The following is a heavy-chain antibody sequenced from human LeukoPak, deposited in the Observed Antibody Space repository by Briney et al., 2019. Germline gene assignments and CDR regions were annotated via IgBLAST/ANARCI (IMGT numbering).Heavy chain of an antibody. V-gene: IGHV1-69*04. CDR2: IIPILGIA. Sequence: ASVKVSCKASGGTFSSYAISWVRQAPGQGLEWMGRIIPILGIANYAQKFQGRVTITADKSTSTAYMELSSLRSEDTAVYYCAGEEGIAAAAAIYYYGMDVWGQGTTVTVSS. CDR3: AGEEGIAAAAAIYYYGMDV. D-gene: IGHD6-13*01. J-gene: IGHJ6*02. CDR1: GGTFSSYA.